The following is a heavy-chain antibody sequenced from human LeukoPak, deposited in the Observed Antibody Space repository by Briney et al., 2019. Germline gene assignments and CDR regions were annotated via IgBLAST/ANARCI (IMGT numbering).Heavy chain of an antibody. CDR3: AREGTTYYYDSSGLDY. V-gene: IGHV1-69*13. CDR1: GGTFSSYA. D-gene: IGHD3-22*01. Sequence: SVKVSCKASGGTFSSYAISWVRQAPGQGLEWMGGIIPIFGTANYAQKFQGRVTITADESTSTAYMELSSLRSEDTAVYYCAREGTTYYYDSSGLDYRGQGTLVTVSS. CDR2: IIPIFGTA. J-gene: IGHJ4*02.